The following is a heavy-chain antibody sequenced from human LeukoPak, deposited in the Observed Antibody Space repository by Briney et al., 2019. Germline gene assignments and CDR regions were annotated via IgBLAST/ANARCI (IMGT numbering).Heavy chain of an antibody. Sequence: SAKVSCKASGGTFSSYPISWVRQAPGQGLEWMGRIIPILGIANYAQKFQGRVTITADKSTSTAYMELGSLRSEDTAVYYCARGGYCSGGSCYSEYFQHWGQGTLVTVSS. V-gene: IGHV1-69*02. CDR3: ARGGYCSGGSCYSEYFQH. D-gene: IGHD2-15*01. CDR2: IIPILGIA. CDR1: GGTFSSYP. J-gene: IGHJ1*01.